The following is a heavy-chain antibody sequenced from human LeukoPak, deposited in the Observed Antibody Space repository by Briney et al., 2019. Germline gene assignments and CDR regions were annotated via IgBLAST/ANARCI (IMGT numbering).Heavy chain of an antibody. CDR1: GASIRSGDYY. CDR2: IYDSGST. Sequence: SQTLSLTCTVSGASIRSGDYYWSWIRQPPGKGLEWIGYIYDSGSTYYNPSLKSRITISVDTSENRFSLKLSSVTATDTAVYYCARDCSGGSCYGAFDIWGQGTLVTVSS. J-gene: IGHJ3*02. D-gene: IGHD2-15*01. CDR3: ARDCSGGSCYGAFDI. V-gene: IGHV4-30-4*01.